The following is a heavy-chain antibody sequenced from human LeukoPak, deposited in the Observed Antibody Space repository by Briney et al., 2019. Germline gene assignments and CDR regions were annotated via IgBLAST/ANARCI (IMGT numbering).Heavy chain of an antibody. D-gene: IGHD3-10*01. J-gene: IGHJ4*02. Sequence: GGSLRLSCAASGFTFSSYWMHWVRQVPGKGLVWVARVKSDGSEINYADSVKGRFTISRDNAKNTLYLQMDSLSAEDTAVYYCARGHTGGSDRHWDHWGQGSLATVSS. CDR2: VKSDGSEI. V-gene: IGHV3-74*01. CDR1: GFTFSSYW. CDR3: ARGHTGGSDRHWDH.